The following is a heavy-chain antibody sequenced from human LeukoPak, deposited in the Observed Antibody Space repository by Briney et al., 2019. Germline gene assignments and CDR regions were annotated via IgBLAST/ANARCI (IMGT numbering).Heavy chain of an antibody. CDR3: ARRSYDGSGYYYVDY. V-gene: IGHV3-21*01. Sequence: GGSLRLSCAASGLTFSSYSMNWVRQAPGKGLEWVSSISSSVSYKSYADSVKGRFTISRDNAENSLHLQMNSLRAEDTAVYYCARRSYDGSGYYYVDYWGQGTLVTVSS. CDR1: GLTFSSYS. D-gene: IGHD3-22*01. CDR2: ISSSVSYK. J-gene: IGHJ4*02.